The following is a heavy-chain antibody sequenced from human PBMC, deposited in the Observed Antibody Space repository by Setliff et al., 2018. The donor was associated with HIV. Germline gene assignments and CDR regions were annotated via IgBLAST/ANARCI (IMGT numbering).Heavy chain of an antibody. CDR1: GGSFSGYY. CDR3: AGGPGTTSIDY. CDR2: INHSGST. Sequence: SGTLSLTCAVYGGSFSGYYWSWIRQPPGKGLEWSGEINHSGSTNYNMSLWSRVTISLDASRNQFSLELISVTAADTAVYYCAGGPGTTSIDYWAQGTLVTVSS. D-gene: IGHD1-26*01. V-gene: IGHV4-34*01. J-gene: IGHJ4*02.